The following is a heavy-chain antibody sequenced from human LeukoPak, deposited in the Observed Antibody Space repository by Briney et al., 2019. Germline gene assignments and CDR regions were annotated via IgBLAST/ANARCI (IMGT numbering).Heavy chain of an antibody. J-gene: IGHJ6*02. V-gene: IGHV4-4*02. Sequence: SGTLSLTCAVSGDSITSNNWWSWVRQPPGKGLEWIGEIYHSGSTNYNPSRKSRVTISVDKSKNQFSLKLSSVTAADTAVYYCARASGFVAVIAASGGNYYYGMDVWGQGTTVTVSS. CDR3: ARASGFVAVIAASGGNYYYGMDV. CDR2: IYHSGST. D-gene: IGHD2-15*01. CDR1: GDSITSNNW.